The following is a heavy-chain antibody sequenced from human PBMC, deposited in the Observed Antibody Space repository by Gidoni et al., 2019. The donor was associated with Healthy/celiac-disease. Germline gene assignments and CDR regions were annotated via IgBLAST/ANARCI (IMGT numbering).Heavy chain of an antibody. V-gene: IGHV3-21*01. Sequence: EVQLVESGGGLVKPGGSLRLSCAASGFTFSSYSMNWVRQAPGKGLEWGSSISSSSSYIYYADSVKGRFTSSRDNAKNSLYLQMNSLRAEDTAVYYCARMAQVNAFDIWGQGTMVTVSS. CDR1: GFTFSSYS. D-gene: IGHD3-10*01. J-gene: IGHJ3*02. CDR3: ARMAQVNAFDI. CDR2: ISSSSSYI.